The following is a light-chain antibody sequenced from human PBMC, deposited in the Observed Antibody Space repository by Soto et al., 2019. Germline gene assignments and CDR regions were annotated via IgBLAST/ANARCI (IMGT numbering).Light chain of an antibody. Sequence: EIVMTQSPATLSLSPGERAALSCRASQSINSELAWYQQKPGQPPRLLIYGASTRATGVPARFTGSESVSECTLTISGLQSEDFAVYYCQQGHNGPLTFGQGTRLEI. V-gene: IGKV3-15*01. CDR2: GAS. J-gene: IGKJ2*01. CDR3: QQGHNGPLT. CDR1: QSINSE.